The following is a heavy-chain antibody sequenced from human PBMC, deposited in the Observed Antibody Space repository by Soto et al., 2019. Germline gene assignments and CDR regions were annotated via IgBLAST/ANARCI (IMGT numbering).Heavy chain of an antibody. CDR1: GDTFKNCV. D-gene: IGHD3-10*01. Sequence: QVQVVQSGVEVRRPGSSVKVSCKASGDTFKNCVISWVRQAPGQGLEWMGGIIPLFGTTDFAPRFQGRLTITTAESTTTAYMELSRLRSEDTATYYCAAELGFGKLSVVWGQGTTVIVSS. CDR3: AAELGFGKLSVV. CDR2: IIPLFGTT. V-gene: IGHV1-69*01. J-gene: IGHJ6*02.